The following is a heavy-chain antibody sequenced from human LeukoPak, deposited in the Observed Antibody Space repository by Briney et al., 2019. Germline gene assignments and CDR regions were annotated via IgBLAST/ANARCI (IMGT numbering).Heavy chain of an antibody. Sequence: GGSLRLSCAASGFRFSNYWMTWVRQAPGKGLEWVANIKEDGSQKYYVDSVKGRLTISRDNAKNSLYLQMNSLRAEDTAVYYCAELGITMIGGVWGKGTTVTISS. J-gene: IGHJ6*04. CDR3: AELGITMIGGV. CDR1: GFRFSNYW. V-gene: IGHV3-7*01. D-gene: IGHD3-10*02. CDR2: IKEDGSQK.